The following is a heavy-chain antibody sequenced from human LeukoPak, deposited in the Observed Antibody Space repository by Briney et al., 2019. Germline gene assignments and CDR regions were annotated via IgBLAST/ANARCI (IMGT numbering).Heavy chain of an antibody. V-gene: IGHV3-21*04. D-gene: IGHD3-10*01. J-gene: IGHJ4*02. CDR1: GFTFSSYS. CDR3: AKDFGRNLGGPGY. Sequence: GGSLRLSCAASGFTFSSYSMNWVRQAPGKGLEWVSSISSSSYIYYADSVKGRFAISRDNSKSTLYLQMNSLRAEDTAVYYCAKDFGRNLGGPGYWGRGTLVTVSS. CDR2: ISSSSYI.